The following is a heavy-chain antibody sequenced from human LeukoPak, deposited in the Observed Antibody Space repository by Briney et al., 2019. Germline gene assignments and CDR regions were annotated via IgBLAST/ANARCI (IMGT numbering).Heavy chain of an antibody. CDR1: GGSISSYY. V-gene: IGHV4-4*07. J-gene: IGHJ5*02. Sequence: SETLSLTCTVSGGSISSYYWSWIRQPAGKGLEWIGRIYTSGSTTYNPSLKSRVTMSVDTSKNQFSLKLSSVTAADTAVYYCARGISKDGYNSGSDWFDPWGQGTLVTVSS. D-gene: IGHD5-24*01. CDR3: ARGISKDGYNSGSDWFDP. CDR2: IYTSGST.